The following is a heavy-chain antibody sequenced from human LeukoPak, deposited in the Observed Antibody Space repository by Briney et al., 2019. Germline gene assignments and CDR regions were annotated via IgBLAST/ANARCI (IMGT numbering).Heavy chain of an antibody. Sequence: GGSLRLSCAVSGFTFDDYGMSWVRQAPGKGLEWVSGINWNGGSTGYADSVKGRFTISRDNARNSLYLQMDSLRAEDTALYYCVRDGYKAFDIWGQGTMVTVSS. V-gene: IGHV3-20*04. CDR1: GFTFDDYG. CDR2: INWNGGST. J-gene: IGHJ3*02. D-gene: IGHD1-14*01. CDR3: VRDGYKAFDI.